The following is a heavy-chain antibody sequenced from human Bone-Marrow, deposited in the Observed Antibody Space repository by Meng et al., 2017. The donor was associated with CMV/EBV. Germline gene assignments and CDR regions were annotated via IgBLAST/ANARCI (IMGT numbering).Heavy chain of an antibody. J-gene: IGHJ6*02. V-gene: IGHV1-18*01. CDR1: GYVFTSYG. D-gene: IGHD1-1*01. CDR3: ARNDYYYYGMDV. CDR2: ISVDNGNT. Sequence: ASVKVSCKASGYVFTSYGITWVRQAPGQGLEWMGWISVDNGNTNYARRFQGRVAMTTDTSTTTAYMELRSLRSDDTAVYYCARNDYYYYGMDVWGQGTTVTVSS.